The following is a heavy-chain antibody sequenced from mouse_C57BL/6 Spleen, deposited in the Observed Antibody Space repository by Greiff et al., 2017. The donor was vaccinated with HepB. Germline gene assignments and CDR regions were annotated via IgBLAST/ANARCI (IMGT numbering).Heavy chain of an antibody. J-gene: IGHJ1*03. D-gene: IGHD2-5*01. CDR3: ARGYSNYRYFDV. V-gene: IGHV3-1*01. Sequence: EVKVEESGPGMVKPSQSLSLTCTVTGYSITSGYDWHWIRHFPGNKLEWMGYISYSGSTNYNPSLKSRISITHDTSKNHLFLKLTSVTTEDTATYYGARGYSNYRYFDVWGTGTTVTVSS. CDR2: ISYSGST. CDR1: GYSITSGYD.